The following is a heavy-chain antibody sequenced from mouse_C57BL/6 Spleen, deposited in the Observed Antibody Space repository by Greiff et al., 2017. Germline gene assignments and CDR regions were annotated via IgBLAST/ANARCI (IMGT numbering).Heavy chain of an antibody. CDR3: TVGGLRLRAWFAY. CDR1: GYTFTDYE. D-gene: IGHD3-2*02. CDR2: IDPETGGT. Sequence: VQLQQSGAELVRPGASVTLSCKASGYTFTDYEMHWVKQTPVHGLEWIGAIDPETGGTAYNQKFKGKAILTADKSSSTAYMELRSLTSEDSAGYYCTVGGLRLRAWFAYWGQGTLVTVSA. V-gene: IGHV1-15*01. J-gene: IGHJ3*01.